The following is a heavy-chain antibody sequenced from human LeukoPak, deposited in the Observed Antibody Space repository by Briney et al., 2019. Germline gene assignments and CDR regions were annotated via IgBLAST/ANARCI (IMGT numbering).Heavy chain of an antibody. CDR2: IYYSGST. CDR1: GGSISSGDYY. V-gene: IGHV4-30-4*01. D-gene: IGHD6-19*01. Sequence: SETLSLTCTVSGGSISSGDYYWSWIRQPPGKGLEWIGYIYYSGSTYYNPSLKSRVTISVDTSKNQFSLKLSSVIAADTAVYYCARVRSSGWDPYYFDYWGQGTLVTVSS. J-gene: IGHJ4*02. CDR3: ARVRSSGWDPYYFDY.